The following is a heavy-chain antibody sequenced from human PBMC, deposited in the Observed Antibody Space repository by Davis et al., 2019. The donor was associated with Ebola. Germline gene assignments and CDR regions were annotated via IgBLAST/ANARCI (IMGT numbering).Heavy chain of an antibody. Sequence: PGGSLRLSCQGSGYNFAKHWIAWVRQKPGKGLEWMGIIYPGDSDTRYSPSFQGQVTISADKSISTAYLQWSSLKASDTAMYYCARSDYRNYYYYYGMDVWGQGTTVTVSS. CDR2: IYPGDSDT. CDR1: GYNFAKHW. J-gene: IGHJ6*02. CDR3: ARSDYRNYYYYYGMDV. V-gene: IGHV5-51*01. D-gene: IGHD4-11*01.